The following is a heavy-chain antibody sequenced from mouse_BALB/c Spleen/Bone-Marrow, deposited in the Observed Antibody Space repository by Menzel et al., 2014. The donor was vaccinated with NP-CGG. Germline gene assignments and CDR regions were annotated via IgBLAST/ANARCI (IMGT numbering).Heavy chain of an antibody. CDR2: ITSGGGYA. D-gene: IGHD2-3*01. CDR3: ARDLYDGYSYYAMDY. CDR1: GFTFSSYT. V-gene: IGHV5-6-4*01. Sequence: EVMLVESGGGLVKPGGSLKLSCAASGFTFSSYTMSWVRQTPEKRLEWVATITSGGGYAYYPDSVKGRFTISRDNAKNTLYLQMSSLKSVDTAMYYCARDLYDGYSYYAMDYWGQGTSVTVSS. J-gene: IGHJ4*01.